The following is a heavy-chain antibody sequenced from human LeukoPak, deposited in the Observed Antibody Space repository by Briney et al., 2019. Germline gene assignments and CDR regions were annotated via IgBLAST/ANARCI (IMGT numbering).Heavy chain of an antibody. Sequence: SETLSLTCTVSGGSISSYYWSWIRQPPGKGLEWIGYIYYSGSTNYNPSLKSRVTISVDTSKNQFSLKLSSVTAADTAVHYCARGVGGDYGHDYWGQGTLVTVSS. CDR1: GGSISSYY. J-gene: IGHJ4*02. CDR2: IYYSGST. D-gene: IGHD4-17*01. CDR3: ARGVGGDYGHDY. V-gene: IGHV4-59*01.